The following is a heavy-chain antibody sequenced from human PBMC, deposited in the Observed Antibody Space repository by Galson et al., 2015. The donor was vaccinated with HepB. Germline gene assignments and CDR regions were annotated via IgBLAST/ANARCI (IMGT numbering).Heavy chain of an antibody. D-gene: IGHD6-19*01. CDR3: AREVDGWSARGDDCCGMGV. CDR1: GFMLSACG. Sequence: SLRLSCAAPGFMLSACGMHWVRQAPGKGLEWLAAIWFDGSNKHYADSAKGRFTVSRANSKNTLYLQMDSLSVEDTAVYYCAREVDGWSARGDDCCGMGVWGQGTTGAVSS. CDR2: IWFDGSNK. J-gene: IGHJ6*01. V-gene: IGHV3-33*01.